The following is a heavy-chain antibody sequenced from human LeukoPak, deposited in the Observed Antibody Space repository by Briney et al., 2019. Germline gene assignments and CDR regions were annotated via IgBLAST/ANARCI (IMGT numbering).Heavy chain of an antibody. D-gene: IGHD3-9*01. V-gene: IGHV1-18*01. CDR2: VSIYNDKP. Sequence: ASVKVSCKASGYSFTDYDFSWVRQAPGQGLEWLGWVSIYNDKPNYAREFQDRITITTDISTSTAYMELKSLTSDDTAVYFCARTGHYQFDSWGQGTLVTVSS. J-gene: IGHJ4*02. CDR1: GYSFTDYD. CDR3: ARTGHYQFDS.